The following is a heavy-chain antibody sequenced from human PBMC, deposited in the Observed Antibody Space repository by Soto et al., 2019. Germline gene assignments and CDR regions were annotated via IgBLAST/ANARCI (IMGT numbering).Heavy chain of an antibody. V-gene: IGHV4-4*02. CDR1: GGSISSSSW. CDR2: IYHSGST. J-gene: IGHJ6*02. Sequence: SETMCVTCTVAGGSISSSSWWRWIHKTPGKGLEWIGEIYHSGSTNYNPSLKSRVTISVDTSKNQFSLKLSSVTAADTAVYYCARDRGRGGYYYYGMDVWGQGTTVTVSS. D-gene: IGHD2-15*01. CDR3: ARDRGRGGYYYYGMDV.